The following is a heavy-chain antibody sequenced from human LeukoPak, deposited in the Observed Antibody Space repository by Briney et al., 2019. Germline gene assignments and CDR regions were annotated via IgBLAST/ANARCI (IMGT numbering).Heavy chain of an antibody. D-gene: IGHD3-9*01. J-gene: IGHJ4*02. CDR3: ARPDYFASHD. CDR1: GYNFPKSW. Sequence: GESLKISCQASGYNFPKSWIGRVRQMPDKGLEWVAIIYPDDSRTNYSPSFQGHVTISVDRSINTAYLQWSSLRASDTAMYYCARPDYFASHDWGQGTLVTVST. CDR2: IYPDDSRT. V-gene: IGHV5-51*01.